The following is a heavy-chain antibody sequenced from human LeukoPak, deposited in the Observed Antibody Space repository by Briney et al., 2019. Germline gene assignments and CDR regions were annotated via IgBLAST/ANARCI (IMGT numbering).Heavy chain of an antibody. D-gene: IGHD2-2*02. Sequence: PSQTLSLTCAVSGYSTSSGYYWGSIRQPPGKGLEWIGSIYHSGSTYYNPSLKGRVTISVDTSKNQFSLKLSSVTAADTAVYYCARQGYCSSTSCYKGGGSYFDYWGQGTLVTVSS. CDR2: IYHSGST. CDR3: ARQGYCSSTSCYKGGGSYFDY. V-gene: IGHV4-38-2*01. CDR1: GYSTSSGYY. J-gene: IGHJ4*02.